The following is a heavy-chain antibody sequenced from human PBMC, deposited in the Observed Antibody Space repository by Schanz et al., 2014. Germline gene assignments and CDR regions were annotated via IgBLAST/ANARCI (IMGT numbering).Heavy chain of an antibody. D-gene: IGHD5-12*01. Sequence: QVQLVQSGAEVKKPGSSVRVSCKASGGPLSSYPINWVRQAPGQGLEWMGRINPNSGTTNYAQKFQGWVTMTRDTSISTAYMELSRLKSDDTAVYYCARAFGGYDPAGALDYWGPGTLVSASS. CDR1: GGPLSSYP. V-gene: IGHV1-2*04. J-gene: IGHJ4*02. CDR3: ARAFGGYDPAGALDY. CDR2: INPNSGTT.